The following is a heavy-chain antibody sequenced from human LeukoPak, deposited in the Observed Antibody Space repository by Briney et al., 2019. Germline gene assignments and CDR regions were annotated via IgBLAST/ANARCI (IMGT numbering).Heavy chain of an antibody. J-gene: IGHJ4*02. V-gene: IGHV1-18*01. D-gene: IGHD3-16*01. CDR1: GYAFTSYG. Sequence: ASVKVSCKASGYAFTSYGISWVRQAPGQGLEWMGWISAYNGNTNYAQKLQGRVTMTTDTSTSTAYMGLRSLRSDDTAVYYCARGGGLGYYDPYYFDYWGQGTLVTVSS. CDR3: ARGGGLGYYDPYYFDY. CDR2: ISAYNGNT.